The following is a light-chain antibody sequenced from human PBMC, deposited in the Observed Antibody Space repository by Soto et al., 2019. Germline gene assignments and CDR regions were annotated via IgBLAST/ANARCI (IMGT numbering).Light chain of an antibody. V-gene: IGKV1-6*01. J-gene: IGKJ1*01. CDR1: QDIGTE. CDR2: GTF. CDR3: LQDSKYPRT. Sequence: QMTQSPSSLSVSVGDRVTITCRASQDIGTELGWYQQKPGKAPRLLIYGTFSLQSGVPSRFSGSGSGTDFTLTISSLQPDDFATYYCLQDSKYPRTFGQGTKVDIK.